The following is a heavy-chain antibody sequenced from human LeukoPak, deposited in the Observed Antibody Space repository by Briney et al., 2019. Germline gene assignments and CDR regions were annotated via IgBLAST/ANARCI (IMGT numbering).Heavy chain of an antibody. V-gene: IGHV4-4*02. D-gene: IGHD3-16*02. CDR3: ARGLYDYVWGSYRWGAFDI. CDR1: GGSISSSNW. Sequence: PSGTLSLTCAVSGGSISSSNWGSWVRQPPGKGLEWIGEIYHSGSTNSNVSLKSRVIISVDKSKNQFSLKLSSVTAADTAVYYCARGLYDYVWGSYRWGAFDIWGQGTMVTVSS. CDR2: IYHSGST. J-gene: IGHJ3*02.